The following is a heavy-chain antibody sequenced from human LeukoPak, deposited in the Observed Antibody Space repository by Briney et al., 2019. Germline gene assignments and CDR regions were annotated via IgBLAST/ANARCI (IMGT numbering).Heavy chain of an antibody. CDR1: GYTFTSYG. V-gene: IGHV1-18*01. Sequence: ASVKVSCKASGYTFTSYGISWVRQAPGQGLEWMGWISAYNGNTNYAQKLQGRVTMTTDTSTSTAYMEPRSLRSDDTAVYYCARHYGSGSYYKNYYYYMDVWGKGTTVTVSS. D-gene: IGHD3-10*01. J-gene: IGHJ6*03. CDR3: ARHYGSGSYYKNYYYYMDV. CDR2: ISAYNGNT.